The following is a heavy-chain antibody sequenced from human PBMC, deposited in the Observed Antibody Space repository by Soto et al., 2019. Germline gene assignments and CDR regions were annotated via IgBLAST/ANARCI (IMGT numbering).Heavy chain of an antibody. Sequence: EVQLVESGGGLIQPGGSLRLSCAASGFTVSSNYMSWVRQAPGKGLEWVSVIYSGGSTYYADSVKGRFTISRDNSKNTLYLQMNSLRAEDTAVYYCAKDGLRYFDWLLPTKLYFDYWGQGTLVTVSS. V-gene: IGHV3-66*03. J-gene: IGHJ4*02. CDR1: GFTVSSNY. CDR2: IYSGGST. D-gene: IGHD3-9*01. CDR3: AKDGLRYFDWLLPTKLYFDY.